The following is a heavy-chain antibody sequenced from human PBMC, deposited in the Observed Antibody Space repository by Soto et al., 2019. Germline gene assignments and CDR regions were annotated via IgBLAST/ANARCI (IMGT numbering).Heavy chain of an antibody. CDR2: IVVGSGNT. D-gene: IGHD3-22*01. CDR1: GFTFTSSA. CDR3: VYYYDSSGYSGL. V-gene: IGHV1-58*01. J-gene: IGHJ4*02. Sequence: ASVKVSCKASGFTFTSSAVQWVRQARGQRLKWIGWIVVGSGNTNYAQKFQERVTITRDMSTSTAYMELSSLRSEDTAVYYCVYYYDSSGYSGLWGQGTLVTVSS.